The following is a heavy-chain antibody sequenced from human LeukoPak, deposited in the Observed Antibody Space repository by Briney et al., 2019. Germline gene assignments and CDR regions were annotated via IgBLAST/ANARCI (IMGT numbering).Heavy chain of an antibody. V-gene: IGHV4-34*01. J-gene: IGHJ5*02. Sequence: SETLPLTCAVYGGSFSDYYWSWIRQPPGKGLEWIGEINHSGSTNYNPSLKSRVTISVDTSKNQFSLKLSSVTAADTAVYYCAQGHDYGDYLNWFDPWGQGTLVTASS. CDR1: GGSFSDYY. D-gene: IGHD4-17*01. CDR2: INHSGST. CDR3: AQGHDYGDYLNWFDP.